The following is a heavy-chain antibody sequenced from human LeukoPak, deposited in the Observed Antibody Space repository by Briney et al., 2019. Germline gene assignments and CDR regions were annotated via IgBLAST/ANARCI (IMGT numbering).Heavy chain of an antibody. J-gene: IGHJ4*02. CDR3: AKRGSGSYEFDY. CDR1: GFTFSSYD. CDR2: IRFDGSNR. Sequence: GGSLRLSCAASGFTFSSYDMHWVRQAPGKGLEWVAYIRFDGSNRYFADSVKGRFTISRDNSKNTLYLQMNSLRAEDTAVYYCAKRGSGSYEFDYWGQGTLVTVSS. D-gene: IGHD6-19*01. V-gene: IGHV3-30*02.